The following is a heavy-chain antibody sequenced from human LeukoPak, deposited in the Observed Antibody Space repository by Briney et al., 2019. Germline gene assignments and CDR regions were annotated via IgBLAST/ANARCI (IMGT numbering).Heavy chain of an antibody. V-gene: IGHV3-23*01. Sequence: GGSVRLSCAGAGFTFTKYAMSWVRQAPGKGPEGVSGISASGGSVYYGDSVEGRFTISRDDYKNTLYLQMHGLRVEHNAVDYCAKGPNGDYVGGFDMRGPGTMVTVSS. CDR2: ISASGGSV. CDR1: GFTFTKYA. CDR3: AKGPNGDYVGGFDM. J-gene: IGHJ3*02. D-gene: IGHD4-17*01.